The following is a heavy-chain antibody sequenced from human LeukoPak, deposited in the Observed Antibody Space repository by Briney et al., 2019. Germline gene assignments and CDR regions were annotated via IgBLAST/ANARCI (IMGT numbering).Heavy chain of an antibody. D-gene: IGHD3-22*01. Sequence: TSETLSLTCTVSGGSISSYYWSWIRQSPGKGLEWIGYIYYSGSTNYNPSLKSRVTISADTSKNQFPLKLSSVTAADTAVYYCARHKGYYYDTSGRYFDLWGRGTLVTVSS. J-gene: IGHJ2*01. CDR2: IYYSGST. CDR3: ARHKGYYYDTSGRYFDL. V-gene: IGHV4-59*08. CDR1: GGSISSYY.